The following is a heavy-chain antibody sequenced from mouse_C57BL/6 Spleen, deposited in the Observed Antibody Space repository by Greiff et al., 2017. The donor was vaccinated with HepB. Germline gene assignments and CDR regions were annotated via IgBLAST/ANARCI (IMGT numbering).Heavy chain of an antibody. CDR1: GYAFTNYL. J-gene: IGHJ3*01. CDR2: INPGSGGT. V-gene: IGHV1-54*01. Sequence: QVQLQQSGAELVRPGTSVKVSCKASGYAFTNYLIEWVKQRPGQGLEWIGVINPGSGGTNYNEKFKGKATLTADKSSSTAYMQLSSLTSEDSAVYFCARYGPWDRFAYWGQGTLVTVSA. CDR3: ARYGPWDRFAY. D-gene: IGHD4-1*01.